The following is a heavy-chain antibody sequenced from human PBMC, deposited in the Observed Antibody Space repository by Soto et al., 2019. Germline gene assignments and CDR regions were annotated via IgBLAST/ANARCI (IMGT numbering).Heavy chain of an antibody. J-gene: IGHJ4*02. D-gene: IGHD2-15*01. V-gene: IGHV4-31*03. CDR2: IYYSGST. CDR3: ARGGVVAPSEFFDY. Sequence: SEALSLTCTVSGGSISSGGYYWSWIRQHPGKGLEWIGYIYYSGSTYYNPSLKSRVTISVDTSKNQFSLKLSSVTAADTAVYYCARGGVVAPSEFFDYWGQGALVTVCS. CDR1: GGSISSGGYY.